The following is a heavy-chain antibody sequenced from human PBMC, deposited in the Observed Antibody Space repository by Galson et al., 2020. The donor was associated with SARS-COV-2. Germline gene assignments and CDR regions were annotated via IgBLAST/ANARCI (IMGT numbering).Heavy chain of an antibody. CDR3: AVYWGYGMDV. D-gene: IGHD2-8*01. V-gene: IGHV4-31*03. CDR2: IHYSGST. CDR1: GASISSTGSY. Sequence: SLTCTVSGASISSTGSYWTWIRQHPGKGLEWIGYIHYSGSTYYNPSLKSRVTISADTSKTQLSLKLTSVTAADTAVYYCAVYWGYGMDVWGQGTAVTVSS. J-gene: IGHJ6*02.